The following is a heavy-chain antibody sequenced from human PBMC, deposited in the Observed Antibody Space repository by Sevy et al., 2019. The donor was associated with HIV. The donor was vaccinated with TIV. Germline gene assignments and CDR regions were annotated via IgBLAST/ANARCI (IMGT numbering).Heavy chain of an antibody. D-gene: IGHD3-10*01. V-gene: IGHV3-15*01. CDR2: IKSKGAGGAT. CDR1: GFTFSNVW. J-gene: IGHJ3*02. CDR3: TSSSSGAFDI. Sequence: GGSLRLSCAASGFTFSNVWMNWVRQTPEKGLEWVGRIKSKGAGGATDYAAPVKGRFVISTDDSKNTVYLQMNSLKTEDTALYYCTSSSSGAFDIWGQGTMVTVSS.